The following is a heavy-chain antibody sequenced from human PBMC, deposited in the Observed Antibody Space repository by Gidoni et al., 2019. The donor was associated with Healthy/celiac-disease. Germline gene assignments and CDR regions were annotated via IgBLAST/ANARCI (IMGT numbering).Heavy chain of an antibody. Sequence: QVQLVQSGAEVKKPGASVKVSCTASGYTFPTYAMHWVRQAPGQRLEWMGGINAGNGNTKYSQKFQGRVTITRDKSASTAYMELSSLRSEDTAVYYCARNPRIAVAGLFDYWGQGTLVTVSS. CDR1: GYTFPTYA. CDR3: ARNPRIAVAGLFDY. D-gene: IGHD6-19*01. V-gene: IGHV1-3*01. J-gene: IGHJ4*02. CDR2: INAGNGNT.